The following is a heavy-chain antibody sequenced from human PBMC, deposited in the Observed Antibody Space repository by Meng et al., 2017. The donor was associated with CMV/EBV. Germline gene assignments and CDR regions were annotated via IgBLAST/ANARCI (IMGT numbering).Heavy chain of an antibody. CDR2: SNQSGST. CDR3: ASSLTYPDY. J-gene: IGHJ4*02. Sequence: QGPLQLLGERLLTPSETWPLTCASYGGCYSGYYWSWIRQPPGKGLEWIGESNQSGSTNYNPSLKSRVTISVDTSKNQFSLKLSSVTAADTAVYYCASSLTYPDYWGQGTLVTVSS. V-gene: IGHV4-34*01. CDR1: GGCYSGYY. D-gene: IGHD2-15*01.